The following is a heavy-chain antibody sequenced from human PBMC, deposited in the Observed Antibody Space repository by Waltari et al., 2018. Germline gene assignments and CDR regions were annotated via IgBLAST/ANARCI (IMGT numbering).Heavy chain of an antibody. CDR2: VHRSGRT. Sequence: QLQLQESGPGLVKPSGTLSLTFDVSGDPMSSNFWWSWVRQPPGKGLEWIGQVHRSGRTNYNPSFASRVTVSLDTYNRQFSLEVTSATAADTAVYYCARDRGRGLYLDSWGPGTLVTVSP. J-gene: IGHJ4*02. V-gene: IGHV4-4*02. CDR1: GDPMSSNFW. CDR3: ARDRGRGLYLDS. D-gene: IGHD2-15*01.